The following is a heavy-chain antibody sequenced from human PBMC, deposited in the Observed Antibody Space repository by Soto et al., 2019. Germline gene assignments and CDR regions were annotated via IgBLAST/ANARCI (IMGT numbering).Heavy chain of an antibody. CDR2: IPGSGGHKLHP. CDR3: TKEIAREWGYMDF. CDR1: RFTLTHCA. V-gene: IGHV3-23*01. J-gene: IGHJ6*02. Sequence: GRTLRLSCAASRFTLTHCAITWARLATGHGLEWVSTIPGSGGHKLHPEYADSVKGRFTISRDNSTDTQYLHTDSLSAEDTAVYYCTKEIAREWGYMDFWGQGTTVT. D-gene: IGHD7-27*01.